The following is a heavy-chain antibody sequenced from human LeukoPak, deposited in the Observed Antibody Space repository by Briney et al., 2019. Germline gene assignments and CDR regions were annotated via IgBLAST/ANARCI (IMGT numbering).Heavy chain of an antibody. V-gene: IGHV3-49*04. Sequence: PGGSPRLSCRGSGFTFGDHAMSWVRQAPGKGLEWVGFIRSKAYRGTTEYAASVKGRFTISRDDSASIAYLQMNSLKTEDTAVYYCARGPIQLWIHNAMDVWGQGTTATVSS. CDR3: ARGPIQLWIHNAMDV. J-gene: IGHJ6*02. CDR1: GFTFGDHA. CDR2: IRSKAYRGTT. D-gene: IGHD5-18*01.